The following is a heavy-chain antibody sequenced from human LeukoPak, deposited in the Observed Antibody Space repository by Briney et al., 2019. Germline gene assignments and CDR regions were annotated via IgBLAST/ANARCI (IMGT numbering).Heavy chain of an antibody. D-gene: IGHD5-18*01. CDR1: GGSISSYY. CDR3: ARGGYSYGAYYFDY. J-gene: IGHJ4*02. V-gene: IGHV4-59*01. Sequence: SETLSLTCTVSGGSISSYYWSWIRQPPGKGLEWIGYIYYSGSTNYNPSLKSRVTISVDTSKNQFSLKLSSVTAADTAVYYCARGGYSYGAYYFDYRGQGTLVTVSS. CDR2: IYYSGST.